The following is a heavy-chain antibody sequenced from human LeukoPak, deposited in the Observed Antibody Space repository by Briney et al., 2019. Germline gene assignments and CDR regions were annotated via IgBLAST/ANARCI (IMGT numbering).Heavy chain of an antibody. J-gene: IGHJ6*04. CDR3: ATSPHCSSTSCYRV. CDR1: GGSISSAKYY. D-gene: IGHD2-2*01. CDR2: IYYSGST. V-gene: IGHV4-30-2*06. Sequence: SETLSLTCSVSGGSISSAKYYWSWIRQSPEKGLEWIAYIYYSGSTHYNPSLESRVSISVDTSKNQVSLKLSSVTAADTAVYYCATSPHCSSTSCYRVWGKGTTVTVSS.